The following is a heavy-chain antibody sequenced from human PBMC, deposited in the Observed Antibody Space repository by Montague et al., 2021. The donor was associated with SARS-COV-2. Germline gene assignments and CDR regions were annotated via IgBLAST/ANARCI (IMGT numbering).Heavy chain of an antibody. J-gene: IGHJ6*02. CDR3: ARDVNYYDSSGYYYGRYYYYSMDV. CDR2: IWYDGSNK. CDR1: GFTFSSYG. Sequence: SLRLSCAASGFTFSSYGMHWVRQAPGKGLEWVAVIWYDGSNKYYADSVKGRFTISRDNSKNTLYLQMNSLRAEDTAVYYCARDVNYYDSSGYYYGRYYYYSMDVWGQGTTVTVSS. D-gene: IGHD3-22*01. V-gene: IGHV3-33*01.